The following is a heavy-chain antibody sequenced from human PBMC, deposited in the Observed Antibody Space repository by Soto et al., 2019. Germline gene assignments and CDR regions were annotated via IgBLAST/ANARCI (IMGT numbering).Heavy chain of an antibody. Sequence: ASVKVSCKASGYDFTAYDTNWVRQASGQGLEWMGWMNPINGAAGSARRFQGRISMTRNTATGTAYLELTSLRSDDSAVYYCGRGPSPRAPAGGTPYYYAMDVWGQGTTVTGSS. V-gene: IGHV1-8*02. CDR3: GRGPSPRAPAGGTPYYYAMDV. D-gene: IGHD6-13*01. J-gene: IGHJ6*02. CDR1: GYDFTAYD. CDR2: MNPINGAA.